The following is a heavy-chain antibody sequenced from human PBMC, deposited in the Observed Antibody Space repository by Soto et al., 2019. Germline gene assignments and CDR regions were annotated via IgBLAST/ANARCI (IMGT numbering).Heavy chain of an antibody. CDR2: IYPGDSET. V-gene: IGHV5-51*01. J-gene: IGHJ6*02. CDR3: ARHVVVVAATGYYYGMDV. CDR1: GYSFTTYR. D-gene: IGHD2-15*01. Sequence: GESLKISCKGSGYSFTTYRIGWIRQMPGKGLEWMGIIYPGDSETRYSPSFQGQVTISADKPNTTAYLQWSGLKASDAAMYYCARHVVVVAATGYYYGMDVWGHGTTVTVSS.